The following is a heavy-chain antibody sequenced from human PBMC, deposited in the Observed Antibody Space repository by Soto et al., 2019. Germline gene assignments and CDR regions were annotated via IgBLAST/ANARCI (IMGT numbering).Heavy chain of an antibody. CDR2: VYYTGST. D-gene: IGHD1-26*01. Sequence: QVQLQESGPGLVKPSETLSLTCSVSGGSISGFHWSWIRQPPGKGLELIGYVYYTGSTNYNPSFKSRVTISVDTSMNQFSLKLTSVTAAETAGYYCVRWVGQFDCRGQGTLVTVS. J-gene: IGHJ4*02. CDR3: VRWVGQFDC. V-gene: IGHV4-59*03. CDR1: GGSISGFH.